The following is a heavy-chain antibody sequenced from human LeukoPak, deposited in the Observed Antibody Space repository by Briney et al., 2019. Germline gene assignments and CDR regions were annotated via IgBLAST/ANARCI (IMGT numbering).Heavy chain of an antibody. CDR2: IYYGGSI. CDR3: ARGGGYIGYFDY. J-gene: IGHJ4*02. Sequence: SETLSLTCTVSGGSISSYYWSWIRQPPGKGLEWIGYIYYGGSINYNPSLKSRVTISVDTSKNQFSLKLSSVTAAGTAIYYCARGGGYIGYFDYWGQGTLVTVSS. CDR1: GGSISSYY. D-gene: IGHD3-16*01. V-gene: IGHV4-59*01.